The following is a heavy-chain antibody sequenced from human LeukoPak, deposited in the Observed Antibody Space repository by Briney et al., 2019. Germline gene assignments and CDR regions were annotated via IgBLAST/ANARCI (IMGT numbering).Heavy chain of an antibody. CDR2: IYYTGST. Sequence: SETLSLTCTVSGGSISSFYWSWIRQPPGKGLEWIGYIYYTGSTNYNSSLKSRVTISVDTSKNQFSLNLSSVTAADTAVYYCARSGTYQYSSTSDYWGQGTLVTVSS. D-gene: IGHD2-2*01. CDR3: ARSGTYQYSSTSDY. V-gene: IGHV4-59*01. CDR1: GGSISSFY. J-gene: IGHJ4*02.